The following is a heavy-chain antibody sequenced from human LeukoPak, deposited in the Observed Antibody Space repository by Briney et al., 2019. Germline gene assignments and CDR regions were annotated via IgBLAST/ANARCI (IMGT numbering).Heavy chain of an antibody. V-gene: IGHV1-69*13. CDR1: GGTFSSYA. Sequence: SVKVSGKASGGTFSSYAISWVRQAPGQGLEWMGGIIPIFGTANYAQKFQGRVTITADESTSTAYMELSSLRSEDTAVYYCARAAAAGDETLDYWGQGTLVTVSS. J-gene: IGHJ4*02. CDR3: ARAAAAGDETLDY. CDR2: IIPIFGTA. D-gene: IGHD6-13*01.